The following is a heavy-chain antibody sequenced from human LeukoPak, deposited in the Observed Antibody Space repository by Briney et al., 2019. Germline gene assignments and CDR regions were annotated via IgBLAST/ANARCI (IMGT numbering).Heavy chain of an antibody. D-gene: IGHD3-3*01. J-gene: IGHJ4*02. Sequence: GGSLRLSCAASGFTVSSYWMGWVRQAPGKGLEWVANIKQDGSEKYYVDSVKGRFTISRDNAKNSLYLQMNSLRAEDTDVYYCARAYDFWSGSCLDYWGQGTLVTVSS. V-gene: IGHV3-7*01. CDR1: GFTVSSYW. CDR2: IKQDGSEK. CDR3: ARAYDFWSGSCLDY.